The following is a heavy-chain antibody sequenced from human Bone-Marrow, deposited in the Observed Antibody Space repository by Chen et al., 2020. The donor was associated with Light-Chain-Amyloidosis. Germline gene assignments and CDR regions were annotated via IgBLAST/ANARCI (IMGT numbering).Heavy chain of an antibody. V-gene: IGHV3-7*05. CDR1: GFTFTTYW. Sequence: EVQLVESGGGLVQPGGSLRLSCAASGFTFTTYWMSWVRQAPGKGLEWVAHIKAEGSEKYYLDSVKGRFTISRDNAKNSVYLQMNSLRAEDTAVYYCARDTGGSSSYWGQGALVTVSS. CDR3: ARDTGGSSSY. CDR2: IKAEGSEK. J-gene: IGHJ4*02. D-gene: IGHD2-8*02.